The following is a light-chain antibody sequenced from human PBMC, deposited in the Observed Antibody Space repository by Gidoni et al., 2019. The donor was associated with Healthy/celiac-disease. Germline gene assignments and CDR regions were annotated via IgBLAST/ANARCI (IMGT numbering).Light chain of an antibody. V-gene: IGKV4-1*01. Sequence: DIVMTQSPDSPAVSLGERATINCKSSQSVLYSSNNKNYLAWYQQKPGQPPKLLIYWASTRESGVPDRFSGSGSGTDFTLTTSSLQAEDVAVYYCQQYYSTPPYTFGQGTKLEIK. CDR1: QSVLYSSNNKNY. CDR2: WAS. J-gene: IGKJ2*01. CDR3: QQYYSTPPYT.